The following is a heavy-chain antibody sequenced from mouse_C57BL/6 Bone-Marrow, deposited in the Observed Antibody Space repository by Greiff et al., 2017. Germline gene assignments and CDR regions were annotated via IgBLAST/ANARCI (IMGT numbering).Heavy chain of an antibody. J-gene: IGHJ1*03. CDR1: GFSLSTFGMG. V-gene: IGHV8-8*01. CDR2: IWWDDDK. CDR3: ARIIYYYGSSPWWYFDV. D-gene: IGHD1-1*01. Sequence: QVTLKVSGPGILQPSQTLSLTCSFSGFSLSTFGMGVGWIRQPSGKGLEWLAHIWWDDDKYYNPALKSRLTISKDTSKHPVFLKLANVDTADTATYYCARIIYYYGSSPWWYFDVWGTGTTVTVSS.